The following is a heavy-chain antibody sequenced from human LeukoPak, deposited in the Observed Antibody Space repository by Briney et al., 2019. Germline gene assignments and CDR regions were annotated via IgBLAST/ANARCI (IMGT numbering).Heavy chain of an antibody. CDR2: IYHSGNN. CDR1: GFSISSTFY. D-gene: IGHD6-13*01. V-gene: IGHV4-38-2*02. J-gene: IGHJ4*02. CDR3: ARGYSSSWLYFDS. Sequence: PSETLSLTCTVSGFSISSTFYWVWIRQPPGKGLEWIGSIYHSGNNYYNPSLKNRVTMSVDTSKNQFSLHLTSVTAADTAVYYCARGYSSSWLYFDSWGQGTLVTVSS.